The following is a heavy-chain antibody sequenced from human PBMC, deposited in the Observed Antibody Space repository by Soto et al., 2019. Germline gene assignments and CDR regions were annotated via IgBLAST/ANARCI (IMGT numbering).Heavy chain of an antibody. V-gene: IGHV5-10-1*01. D-gene: IGHD7-27*01. CDR1: GYSFTSYW. J-gene: IGHJ4*02. Sequence: GESLKISCKGSGYSFTSYWISWVRQMPGKGLEWMGRIDPSDSYTNYSPSFQGHVTISADKSISTAYLQWSSLKASDTAMYSCASPLAGGFDYWGQGTLVTVSS. CDR3: ASPLAGGFDY. CDR2: IDPSDSYT.